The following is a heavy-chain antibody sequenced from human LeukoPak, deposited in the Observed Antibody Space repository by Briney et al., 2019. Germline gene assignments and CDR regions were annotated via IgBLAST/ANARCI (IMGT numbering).Heavy chain of an antibody. CDR3: ARANYSGSYDYFDY. Sequence: SETLSLTCTVSGDSISRYYWSWIRQPPGKGLEWIGYIYYSGSTNYNPSLKSRVTISVDTSKNQFSLKPSSVTAADTAVYYCARANYSGSYDYFDYWGQGTLVTVSS. V-gene: IGHV4-59*08. CDR1: GDSISRYY. J-gene: IGHJ4*02. D-gene: IGHD1-26*01. CDR2: IYYSGST.